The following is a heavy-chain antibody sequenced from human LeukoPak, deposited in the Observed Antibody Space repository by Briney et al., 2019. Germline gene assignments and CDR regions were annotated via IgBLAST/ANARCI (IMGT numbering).Heavy chain of an antibody. J-gene: IGHJ4*02. V-gene: IGHV4-61*02. Sequence: SETLSLTCTVSGGSNSSGSYYWSWIRQPAGKGLEWIGRVYFSAYTNYNTSLRSRVAISTDTSRNQFSLKLTSVTAADTAIYYCARGQCTSTSCDPGHFDLWGQGTQVTVSS. CDR1: GGSNSSGSYY. D-gene: IGHD2-2*01. CDR2: VYFSAYT. CDR3: ARGQCTSTSCDPGHFDL.